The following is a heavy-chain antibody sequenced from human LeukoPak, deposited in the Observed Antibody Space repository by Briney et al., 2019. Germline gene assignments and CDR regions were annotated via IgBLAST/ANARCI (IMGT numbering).Heavy chain of an antibody. D-gene: IGHD2-2*01. CDR3: ARGGMGYCSSTSCYAPFDY. CDR2: IYTSGST. V-gene: IGHV4-4*07. CDR1: GGSISSYY. Sequence: SETPSLTCTVSGGSISSYYWSWIRQPAGKGLEWIGRIYTSGSTNYNPSLKSRVTISVDTSKNQFSLKLSSVTAADTAVYYCARGGMGYCSSTSCYAPFDYWGQGTLVTVSS. J-gene: IGHJ4*02.